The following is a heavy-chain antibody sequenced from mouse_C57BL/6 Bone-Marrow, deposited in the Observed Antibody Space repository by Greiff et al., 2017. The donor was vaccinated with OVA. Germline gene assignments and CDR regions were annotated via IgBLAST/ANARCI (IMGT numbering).Heavy chain of an antibody. J-gene: IGHJ3*01. V-gene: IGHV1-72*01. CDR2: IAPNSGGT. CDR3: SREGLGRDGFAY. Sequence: QVQLQQPGAELVKPGASVKLSCKASGYTFTSYWMHWVKQRPGRGLEWIGRIAPNSGGTKYNEKFKSKATLTVDKPSSTAYMQLSSLTSEDSAVYYSSREGLGRDGFAYWGQGTLVTVSA. CDR1: GYTFTSYW. D-gene: IGHD4-1*01.